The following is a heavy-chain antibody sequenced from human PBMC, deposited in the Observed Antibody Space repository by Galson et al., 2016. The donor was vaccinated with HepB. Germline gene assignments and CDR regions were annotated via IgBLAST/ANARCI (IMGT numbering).Heavy chain of an antibody. J-gene: IGHJ4*01. CDR3: AKLGGDSGSPY. D-gene: IGHD5-12*01. CDR1: GFTFNSYT. V-gene: IGHV3-23*01. CDR2: ITNGGYTT. Sequence: SLRLSCAASGFTFNSYTMSWVRQAPGKGLEWVSGITNGGYTTYYADSVRGRFTISRDNSKNTLYLQVNSLRADDTAVYYCAKLGGDSGSPYWGHGTLVTVSS.